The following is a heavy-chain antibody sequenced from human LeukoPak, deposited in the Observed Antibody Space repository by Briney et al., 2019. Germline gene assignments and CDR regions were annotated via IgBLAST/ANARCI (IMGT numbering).Heavy chain of an antibody. D-gene: IGHD4-17*01. CDR1: GFTFSSYA. V-gene: IGHV3-23*01. CDR2: ISGSGGST. CDR3: AKGNSSDYGDYG. J-gene: IGHJ3*01. Sequence: GRSLRLSCAASGFTFSSYAMSWVRQAPGKGLEWVSTISGSGGSTYYADSVKGPLTISRDHSKNRLCMQMNSLRPTGTDINYCAKGNSSDYGDYGWGQGTMVTVSS.